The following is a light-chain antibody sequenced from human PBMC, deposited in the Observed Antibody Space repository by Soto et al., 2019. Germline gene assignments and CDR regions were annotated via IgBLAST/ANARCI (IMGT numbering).Light chain of an antibody. CDR1: QSLLHSNGYNY. J-gene: IGKJ5*01. CDR3: MQTLQPPSIS. V-gene: IGKV2-28*01. CDR2: LAS. Sequence: DIVMTQSPLSLPVTPGEPASISCRSSQSLLHSNGYNYLDWYLQKPGQSPQLLIYLASNRASGVPFRVGGSGSGTDFTLKISRVEAEDVGVHYCMQTLQPPSISFRQWTRLEI.